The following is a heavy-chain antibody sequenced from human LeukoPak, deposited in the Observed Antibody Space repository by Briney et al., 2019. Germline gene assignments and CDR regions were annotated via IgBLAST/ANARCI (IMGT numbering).Heavy chain of an antibody. CDR3: ARPLTGYSYFDY. V-gene: IGHV4-39*01. Sequence: SETLSLTCTVSGDSISSTSYYWGWIRQPPGKGLEWIATIYYSGSTYYNPSLKSRVTISVDTSNNQFSLKLSSVTAADTAVYYCARPLTGYSYFDYWGQGTLVTVSS. J-gene: IGHJ4*02. CDR2: IYYSGST. CDR1: GDSISSTSYY. D-gene: IGHD3-9*01.